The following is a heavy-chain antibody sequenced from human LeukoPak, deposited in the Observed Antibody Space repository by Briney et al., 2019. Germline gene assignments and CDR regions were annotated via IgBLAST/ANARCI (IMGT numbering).Heavy chain of an antibody. V-gene: IGHV3-30*04. D-gene: IGHD1-26*01. J-gene: IGHJ4*02. CDR1: GFTFSDSA. CDR2: ISYDGSNK. Sequence: GGSLRLSCAASGFTFSDSAMHWVRQAPGKGLEWVAVISYDGSNKYYADSVKGRFTISRDNSKNTLYLQVNSLRAEDTAVYYCAKGGKWDVTPFDYWGQGTLVTVSS. CDR3: AKGGKWDVTPFDY.